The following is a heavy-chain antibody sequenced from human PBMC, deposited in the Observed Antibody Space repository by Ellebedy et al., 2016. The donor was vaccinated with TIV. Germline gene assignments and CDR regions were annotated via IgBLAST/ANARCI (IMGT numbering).Heavy chain of an antibody. CDR2: ISGSGEII. J-gene: IGHJ3*01. D-gene: IGHD1-26*01. CDR3: AKSIVGANFLFAFDF. CDR1: GFTFTRYA. V-gene: IGHV3-23*01. Sequence: PGGSLRLSCSASGFTFTRYAISWVRQAPGKGLEWVSSISGSGEIIDYADSVKGRFVISRDNSKNMVYLEMKSLRAEDTAVYYCAKSIVGANFLFAFDFWGQGTMVTVSS.